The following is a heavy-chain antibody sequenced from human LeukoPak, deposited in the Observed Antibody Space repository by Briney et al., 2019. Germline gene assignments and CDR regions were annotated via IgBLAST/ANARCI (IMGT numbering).Heavy chain of an antibody. J-gene: IGHJ6*02. V-gene: IGHV3-74*01. D-gene: IGHD6-13*01. CDR1: GFTFSGYW. Sequence: GGSLRLSCAASGFTFSGYWMHWVRQAPGKGLIWVSRLNTDGRTTNYADFVKGRFTISRDNARNTLYLQMNSLRPDDTAVYYCANSLIAAARYYYYGMDVWGQGTTVTVSS. CDR2: LNTDGRTT. CDR3: ANSLIAAARYYYYGMDV.